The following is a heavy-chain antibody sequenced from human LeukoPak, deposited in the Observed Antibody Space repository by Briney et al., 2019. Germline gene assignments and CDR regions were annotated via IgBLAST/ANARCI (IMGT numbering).Heavy chain of an antibody. Sequence: GGSLRLSCAASGFTFSSYAMSWVRQAPGKGLEWVSAISGSGGSTYYADSVKGRFTNSRDNSKNTLYLQMNSLRAEDTAVYYCAKSYGTYYGSGTLYFDYWGQGTLVTVSS. D-gene: IGHD3-10*01. CDR2: ISGSGGST. CDR3: AKSYGTYYGSGTLYFDY. CDR1: GFTFSSYA. J-gene: IGHJ4*02. V-gene: IGHV3-23*01.